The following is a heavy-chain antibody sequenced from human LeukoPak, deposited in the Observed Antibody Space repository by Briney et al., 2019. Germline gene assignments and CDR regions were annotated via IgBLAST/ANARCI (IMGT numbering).Heavy chain of an antibody. Sequence: GGSLRLSCAASGFTFSSYAMSWVRHAPGKGLEGVSGVSGSGGNTYYADSVKGRFTISRDNSNNTLYLQMNSLRAEDTAVYYCARHSRGRWYVFDYWGQGTLVTVSS. J-gene: IGHJ4*02. CDR1: GFTFSSYA. V-gene: IGHV3-23*01. D-gene: IGHD6-13*01. CDR2: VSGSGGNT. CDR3: ARHSRGRWYVFDY.